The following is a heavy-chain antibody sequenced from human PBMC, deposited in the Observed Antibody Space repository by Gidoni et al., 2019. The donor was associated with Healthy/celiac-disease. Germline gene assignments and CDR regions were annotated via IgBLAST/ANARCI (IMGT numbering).Heavy chain of an antibody. CDR3: ARSPAHYGDYGGGIDY. J-gene: IGHJ4*02. Sequence: QVQLPESGPGLVKPSQTLSLTCTVSGGSISSGRYYWSWIRQPAGKGLEWIGRIYTSGSTNYNPSLKSRVTISVDTSKNQFSLKLSSVTAADTAVYYCARSPAHYGDYGGGIDYWGQGTLVTVSS. D-gene: IGHD4-17*01. CDR1: GGSISSGRYY. CDR2: IYTSGST. V-gene: IGHV4-61*02.